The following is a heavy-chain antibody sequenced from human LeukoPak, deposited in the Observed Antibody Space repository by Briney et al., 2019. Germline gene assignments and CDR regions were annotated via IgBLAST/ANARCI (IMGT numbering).Heavy chain of an antibody. CDR1: GFSLSTSGMR. CDR2: IDWDDDK. V-gene: IGHV2-70*04. D-gene: IGHD6-19*01. CDR3: ARIGYSSGWTGVDY. Sequence: SGPALVKPTQTLTLTCTFSGFSLSTSGMRVSWIRQPPGKALEWLARIDWDDDKFYSTSLKTRLTISKDTSKNQVVLTMTNMDPVDTATYYCARIGYSSGWTGVDYWGQGTLVTVSS. J-gene: IGHJ4*02.